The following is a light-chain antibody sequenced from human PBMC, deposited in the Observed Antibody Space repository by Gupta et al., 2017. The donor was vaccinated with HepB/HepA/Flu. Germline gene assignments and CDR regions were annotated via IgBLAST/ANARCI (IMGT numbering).Light chain of an antibody. CDR1: QSVSSY. CDR2: DAS. CDR3: QQRSCT. V-gene: IGKV3-11*01. Sequence: EIVLTQSPATLSLSPGERATLSCRASQSVSSYLAWYQQKPGQAPRLLIYDASNRATGIPARFSGSGSGTDFTLTISSLEPEDFAVYYCQQRSCTFGQGTKVEIK. J-gene: IGKJ1*01.